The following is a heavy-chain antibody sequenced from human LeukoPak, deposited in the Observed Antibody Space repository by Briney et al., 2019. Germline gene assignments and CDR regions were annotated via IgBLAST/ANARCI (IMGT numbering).Heavy chain of an antibody. CDR2: ISSSSSYI. CDR1: GFTFSVYT. Sequence: GGSLRLSCAASGFTFSVYTMNWVRQAPGKGVGWVSSISSSSSYIYYADSLKGRFTISRDNANNSLYLQMNSLRAEDTAVYYCARDLTGTGDYWGQGTLVTVSS. D-gene: IGHD1-7*01. CDR3: ARDLTGTGDY. V-gene: IGHV3-21*01. J-gene: IGHJ4*02.